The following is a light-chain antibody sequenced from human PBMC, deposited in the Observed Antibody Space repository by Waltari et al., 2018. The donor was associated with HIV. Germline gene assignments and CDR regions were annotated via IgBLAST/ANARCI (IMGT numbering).Light chain of an antibody. V-gene: IGKV1-33*01. Sequence: DIQMTQSPSSPTASVGDRVTITCQASQDIRKSLNWYQHKAGEAPRLLIYDATNLQTGVPSKFSGRGSGTHFTFTITSLQPVDIATYYCQQYDSLPTFGGGTKV. CDR1: QDIRKS. CDR3: QQYDSLPT. J-gene: IGKJ4*01. CDR2: DAT.